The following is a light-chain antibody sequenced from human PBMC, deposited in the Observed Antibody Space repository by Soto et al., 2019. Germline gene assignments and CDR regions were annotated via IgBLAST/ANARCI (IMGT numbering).Light chain of an antibody. CDR2: DAS. CDR1: QSVSSN. Sequence: EVVMTQSPAALSVSPGERATLSCRASQSVSSNLAWYQQKPGQAPRLLIYDASTRATGIPARFSGSGSGTEFTLTISSLQSEDFAVYYCQQYNNWPPITFGQGTRLEIK. J-gene: IGKJ5*01. V-gene: IGKV3-15*01. CDR3: QQYNNWPPIT.